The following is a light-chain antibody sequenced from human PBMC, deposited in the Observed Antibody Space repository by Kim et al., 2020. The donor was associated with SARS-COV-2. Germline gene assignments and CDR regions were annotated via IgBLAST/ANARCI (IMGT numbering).Light chain of an antibody. CDR2: YAS. V-gene: IGKV6-21*01. J-gene: IGKJ4*01. CDR3: HQSSSLPLT. CDR1: QSIGSS. Sequence: VTTKGKVTITGRASQSIGSSLHWYQQKPDQSPKLLIKYASQSFSGVPSRFSGSGSGTDFTLTINSLEAEDAATYYCHQSSSLPLTFGGGTKVDIK.